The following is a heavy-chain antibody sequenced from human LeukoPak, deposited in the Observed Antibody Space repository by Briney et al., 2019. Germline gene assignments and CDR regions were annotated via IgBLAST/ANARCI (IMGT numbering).Heavy chain of an antibody. V-gene: IGHV3-53*01. D-gene: IGHD4-23*01. CDR1: GFTFSNYA. J-gene: IGHJ4*02. Sequence: PGGSLRLSCAASGFTFSNYAMRWVRQAPGKGLEWVSGIYSGGSTYYVDSVKGRFTISRDNSKNTLYLQMNSLRAEDTAVYYCARGWTTVVVDYWGQGTLVAVSS. CDR2: IYSGGST. CDR3: ARGWTTVVVDY.